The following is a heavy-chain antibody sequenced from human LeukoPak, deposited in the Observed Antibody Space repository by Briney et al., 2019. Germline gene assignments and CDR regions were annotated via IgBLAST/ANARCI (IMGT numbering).Heavy chain of an antibody. CDR3: ARDPGYCSSTSCYSYYFDC. D-gene: IGHD2-2*01. J-gene: IGHJ4*02. V-gene: IGHV3-21*01. Sequence: PGRSLRLSCAASGFTFTSYSMNWVSQAPGKGLEWDSSITSSSRYIYYADSVKGRFTISRDNAKNSLYLQMNSLRAEDTAVYYCARDPGYCSSTSCYSYYFDCWGQGTLVTVSS. CDR2: ITSSSRYI. CDR1: GFTFTSYS.